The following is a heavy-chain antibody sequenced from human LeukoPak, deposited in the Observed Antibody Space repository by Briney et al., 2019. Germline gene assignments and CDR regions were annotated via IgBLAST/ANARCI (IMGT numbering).Heavy chain of an antibody. J-gene: IGHJ4*02. CDR2: IYSSGST. D-gene: IGHD3-10*01. CDR3: ARDVPEGNGAITMLRGVRLHRLTNFDS. Sequence: PSETLSLTCTVSGESINSFYWSWIRQPAGKGLEWIGRIYSSGSTNYSPSLKSRVTMSVDTSKNQFSLKLSSVTAADTAVYYCARDVPEGNGAITMLRGVRLHRLTNFDSWGQGTLVTVSS. V-gene: IGHV4-4*07. CDR1: GESINSFY.